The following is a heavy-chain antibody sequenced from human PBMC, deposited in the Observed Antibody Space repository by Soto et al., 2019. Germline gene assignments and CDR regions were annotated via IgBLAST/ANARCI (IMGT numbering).Heavy chain of an antibody. CDR1: GFTFRDYW. V-gene: IGHV3-7*01. J-gene: IGHJ4*02. CDR2: INQDGSQR. Sequence: EVQLVESGGGLVQRGGSLRLSCAGSGFTFRDYWMNWVRQAPGKGLEWVANINQDGSQRYYVDSVKGRFTISRDNAKNSLYLEMNSLRAEDTAVYYCAKYTSADDYWGQGTRVTVPS. D-gene: IGHD3-10*01. CDR3: AKYTSADDY.